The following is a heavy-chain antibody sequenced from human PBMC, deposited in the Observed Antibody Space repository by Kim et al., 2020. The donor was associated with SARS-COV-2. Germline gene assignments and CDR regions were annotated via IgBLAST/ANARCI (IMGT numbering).Heavy chain of an antibody. J-gene: IGHJ4*02. CDR3: ARSYYDSSGYTDY. Sequence: GGSLRLSCAASGFTFSSYGMHWVRQAPGKGLEWVAVIWYDGSNKYYADSVKGRFTISRDNSKNTLYLQMNSLRAEDTAVYYCARSYYDSSGYTDYWGQGTLVTVSP. D-gene: IGHD3-22*01. CDR2: IWYDGSNK. V-gene: IGHV3-33*01. CDR1: GFTFSSYG.